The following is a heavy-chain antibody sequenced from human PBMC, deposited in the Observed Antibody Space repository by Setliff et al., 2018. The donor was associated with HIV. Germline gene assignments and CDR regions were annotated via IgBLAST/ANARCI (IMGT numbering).Heavy chain of an antibody. J-gene: IGHJ3*01. Sequence: SCAASGITFSTTAMHWVRQVPGKGLQWVAVIAHDGGTQYYADSVLGRFTISRDNSKNTLDLQMNSLRVDDTAIYYCARGHRTSDAFDVWGQGTMVTVSS. CDR1: GITFSTTA. CDR2: IAHDGGTQ. D-gene: IGHD2-2*01. CDR3: ARGHRTSDAFDV. V-gene: IGHV3-30*03.